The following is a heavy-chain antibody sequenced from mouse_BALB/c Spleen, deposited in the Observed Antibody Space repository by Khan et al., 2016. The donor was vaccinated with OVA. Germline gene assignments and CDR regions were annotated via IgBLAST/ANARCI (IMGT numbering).Heavy chain of an antibody. Sequence: EVQLQESGGGLVKPGGSLKLSCAASGFTFSSYAMSWVRQTPEKRLEWVATISSGGSYTYYPDSVKGRFTISRDNAKNTLYLQMSSLRSEDTAMDYCARDYYGSSYEDYWGQGTTLTVSS. CDR1: GFTFSSYA. CDR2: ISSGGSYT. J-gene: IGHJ2*01. D-gene: IGHD1-1*01. CDR3: ARDYYGSSYEDY. V-gene: IGHV5-9-3*01.